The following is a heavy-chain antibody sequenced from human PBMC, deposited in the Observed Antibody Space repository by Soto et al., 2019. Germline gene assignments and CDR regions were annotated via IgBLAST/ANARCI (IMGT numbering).Heavy chain of an antibody. CDR1: GGTFSTSA. CDR2: IMPVFATP. CDR3: AIDKDRQHLGRNDYYSLYV. V-gene: IGHV1-69*12. J-gene: IGHJ6*02. Sequence: QVQLVQSGAEVKKPGSSVKVSCKASGGTFSTSAISWVRQAPGQGLEWVGGIMPVFATPDYAQKFQGRVTISADESTTTAYLELTSLRTDDTAVYSCAIDKDRQHLGRNDYYSLYVWGQGTAIIVSS. D-gene: IGHD1-1*01.